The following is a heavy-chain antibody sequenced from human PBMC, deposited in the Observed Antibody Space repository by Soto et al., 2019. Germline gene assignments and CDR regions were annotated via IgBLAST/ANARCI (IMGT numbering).Heavy chain of an antibody. Sequence: GASVKVSCKASGYTFTSYYMHWARQAPGQGLEWMGIINPSGGSTSYAQKFQGRVTMTRDTSTSTVYMDLSSLRFEDTAVYYCARDHYDSSGYNQGYFHHWGQGTMVTVSS. CDR2: INPSGGST. D-gene: IGHD3-22*01. V-gene: IGHV1-46*01. CDR3: ARDHYDSSGYNQGYFHH. J-gene: IGHJ1*01. CDR1: GYTFTSYY.